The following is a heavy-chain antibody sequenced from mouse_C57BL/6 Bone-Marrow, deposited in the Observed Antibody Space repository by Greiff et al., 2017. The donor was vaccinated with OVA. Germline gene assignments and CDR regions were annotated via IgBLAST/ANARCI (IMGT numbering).Heavy chain of an antibody. CDR2: ISDGGSYT. CDR3: ARMEAQATRAWFAY. V-gene: IGHV5-4*03. CDR1: GFTFSSYA. Sequence: EVMLVESGGGLVKPGGSLKLSCAASGFTFSSYAMSWVRQTPEKRLEWVATISDGGSYTYYPDNVKGRFTISRDNAKNTLYLQMSRLKSEDTAMYYCARMEAQATRAWFAYWGQGTLVTVSA. D-gene: IGHD3-2*02. J-gene: IGHJ3*01.